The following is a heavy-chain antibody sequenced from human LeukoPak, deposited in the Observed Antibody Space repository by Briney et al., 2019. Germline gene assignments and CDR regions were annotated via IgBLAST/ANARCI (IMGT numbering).Heavy chain of an antibody. Sequence: SQTLSLTCTVSGGSISSGDYYWSWIRQPPGKGLEWIGYIYYSGSTYYNPSLKSRVTISVDTSKNQFSLKLSSVTAADTAVYYCARVQSHCGGDCYSLDYWGQGTLVTVSS. CDR3: ARVQSHCGGDCYSLDY. CDR1: GGSISSGDYY. D-gene: IGHD2-21*02. J-gene: IGHJ4*02. CDR2: IYYSGST. V-gene: IGHV4-30-4*01.